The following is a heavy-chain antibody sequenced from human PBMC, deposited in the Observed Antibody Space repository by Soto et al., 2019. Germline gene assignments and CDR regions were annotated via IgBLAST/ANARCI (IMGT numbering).Heavy chain of an antibody. CDR1: GFSLSTSGVA. CDR3: VHRRGGYSYGYDDY. D-gene: IGHD5-18*01. Sequence: QITLKESGPSLVKPTQTLTLTCTFSGFSLSTSGVAVGWIRQPPGKALEWLALIYWDDDKRYSPSLKTRLTISKDTSKSLVVLTVTNMDPVDTATYYCVHRRGGYSYGYDDYWGQGTLVTVSS. V-gene: IGHV2-5*02. J-gene: IGHJ4*02. CDR2: IYWDDDK.